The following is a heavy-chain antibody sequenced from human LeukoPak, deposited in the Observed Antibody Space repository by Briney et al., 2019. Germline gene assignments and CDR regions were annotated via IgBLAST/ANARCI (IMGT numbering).Heavy chain of an antibody. D-gene: IGHD6-19*01. CDR3: AKVIAVADAFDI. J-gene: IGHJ3*02. Sequence: GGSLRLSCAASGFTLSSYAMSWVRQAPGKGLEWGSATSSSDAGTYYADSVRGRFTISRDNSKNTLYLQMNSLRAEDTAVYYCAKVIAVADAFDIWGQGTMVTVSS. CDR1: GFTLSSYA. V-gene: IGHV3-23*01. CDR2: TSSSDAGT.